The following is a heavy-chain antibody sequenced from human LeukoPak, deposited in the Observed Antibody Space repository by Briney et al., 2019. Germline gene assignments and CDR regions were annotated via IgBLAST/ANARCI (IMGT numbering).Heavy chain of an antibody. Sequence: VKVSCKASGYTFTSYYMHWVRQAPGQGLEWMGIINPSGGSTSYAQKFQGRVTMTRDTSTSTVYMELSSLRSEDTAVYYCARSSIAAAGIRRGPYYFDYWGQGTLVTVSS. D-gene: IGHD6-13*01. CDR3: ARSSIAAAGIRRGPYYFDY. CDR1: GYTFTSYY. CDR2: INPSGGST. V-gene: IGHV1-46*01. J-gene: IGHJ4*02.